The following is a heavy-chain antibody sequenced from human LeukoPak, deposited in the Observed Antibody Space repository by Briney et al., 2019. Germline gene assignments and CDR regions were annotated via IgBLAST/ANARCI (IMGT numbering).Heavy chain of an antibody. Sequence: GGSLRLSCAASGFTFSTYAVNWVRQAPGKGLEWVSTISGSGDSTYYADSVKGRFTISRDNSKNTLYLQMNSLRAEDTAVYYCARGPARALVVPAAKGNYGMDVWGQGTTVTVSS. D-gene: IGHD2-2*01. J-gene: IGHJ6*02. V-gene: IGHV3-23*01. CDR2: ISGSGDST. CDR3: ARGPARALVVPAAKGNYGMDV. CDR1: GFTFSTYA.